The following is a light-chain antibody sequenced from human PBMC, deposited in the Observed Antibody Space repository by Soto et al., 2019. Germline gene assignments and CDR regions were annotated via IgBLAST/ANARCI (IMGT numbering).Light chain of an antibody. CDR1: QSVSSY. Sequence: DIFLAQSRSNLCLSPVDGATLSCRASQSVSSYLAWYQQKPGQAPRLLIYDASNRATGVPSRFSGTGSETDFTLTISGLQSEDSAIYFCQQYNNWPFSFGQGTRLEIK. V-gene: IGKV3-11*01. J-gene: IGKJ5*01. CDR3: QQYNNWPFS. CDR2: DAS.